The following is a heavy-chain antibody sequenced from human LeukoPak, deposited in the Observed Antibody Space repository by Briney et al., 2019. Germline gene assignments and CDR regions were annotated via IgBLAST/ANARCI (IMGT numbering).Heavy chain of an antibody. J-gene: IGHJ4*02. CDR2: INHSGST. V-gene: IGHV4-34*01. CDR3: ARGRGYYDSSGYYHGDYFDY. Sequence: SETLSLTCAVYGGSFSGYYWSWIRQPPGKGLEWIGEINHSGSTNYNPSLKSRVTISVDTSKNQFSLKLSSVTAADTAVYYCARGRGYYDSSGYYHGDYFDYWGQGTLVTVSS. D-gene: IGHD3-22*01. CDR1: GGSFSGYY.